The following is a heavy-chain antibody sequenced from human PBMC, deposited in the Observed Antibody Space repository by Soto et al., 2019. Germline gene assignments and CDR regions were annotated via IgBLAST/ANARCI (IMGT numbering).Heavy chain of an antibody. CDR2: INPNSGGT. D-gene: IGHD5-12*01. Sequence: ASVKVSCKASGYTFTGYYMHWVRQAPGQGLEWMGWINPNSGGTNYAQKFQGWVTMTRDTSISTAYMELSRLRSDDTAVYYCAREMETLRDGYTFGFDYWGQGTLVTV. J-gene: IGHJ4*02. CDR3: AREMETLRDGYTFGFDY. CDR1: GYTFTGYY. V-gene: IGHV1-2*04.